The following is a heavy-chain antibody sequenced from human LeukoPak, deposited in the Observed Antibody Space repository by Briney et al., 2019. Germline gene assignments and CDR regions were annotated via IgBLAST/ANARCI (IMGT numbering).Heavy chain of an antibody. CDR2: ISSSSSYI. D-gene: IGHD2-15*01. J-gene: IGHJ4*02. V-gene: IGHV3-21*01. CDR3: ARDAVVVAATSVVY. Sequence: PGGSLRLSCAASGFTFSSYAMNWVRQAPGKGLEWVSSISSSSSYIYYADSVKGRFTISRDNAKNSLYLQMNSLRAEDTAVYYCARDAVVVAATSVVYWGQGGLVSVSS. CDR1: GFTFSSYA.